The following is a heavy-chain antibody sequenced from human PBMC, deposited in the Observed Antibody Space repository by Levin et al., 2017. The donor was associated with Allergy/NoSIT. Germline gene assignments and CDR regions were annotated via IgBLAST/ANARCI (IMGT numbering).Heavy chain of an antibody. Sequence: SQTLSLTCTVSGGSISSGSYYWSWIRQPAGKGLEWIGRIYTSGSTNYNPSLKSRVTISVDTSKNQFSLKLSSVTAADTAVYYCARVVVGGDYPYYYYMDVWGKGTTVTVSS. D-gene: IGHD2-21*02. CDR3: ARVVVGGDYPYYYYMDV. CDR2: IYTSGST. CDR1: GGSISSGSYY. J-gene: IGHJ6*03. V-gene: IGHV4-61*02.